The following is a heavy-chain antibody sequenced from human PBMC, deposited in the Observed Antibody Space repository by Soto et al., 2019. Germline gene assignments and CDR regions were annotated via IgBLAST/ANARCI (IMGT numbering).Heavy chain of an antibody. CDR1: GGSFSGYY. D-gene: IGHD4-4*01. Sequence: ASETLSLTCAVYGGSFSGYYWSWIRQPPGKGLEWIGEINHSGSTNYNPSLKSRVTISVDTSKNQFSLKLSSVTAADTAVYYCARGSWYSIYVWFDPWGQGPLVTVSS. V-gene: IGHV4-34*01. CDR2: INHSGST. CDR3: ARGSWYSIYVWFDP. J-gene: IGHJ5*02.